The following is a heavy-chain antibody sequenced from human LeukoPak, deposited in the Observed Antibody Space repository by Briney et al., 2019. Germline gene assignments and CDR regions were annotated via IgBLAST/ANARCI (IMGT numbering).Heavy chain of an antibody. Sequence: PGGSLRLSCAASGFSFSSYWMSWVRQAPGKGLEWVSSISSSGTYLYYADSVKGRFTISRDNAKNSLSLQMNSLRVEDTAVYYCVRDPSEASHPYYFDYWGQGTLVTVSS. V-gene: IGHV3-21*01. D-gene: IGHD2-2*01. CDR2: ISSSGTYL. J-gene: IGHJ4*02. CDR3: VRDPSEASHPYYFDY. CDR1: GFSFSSYW.